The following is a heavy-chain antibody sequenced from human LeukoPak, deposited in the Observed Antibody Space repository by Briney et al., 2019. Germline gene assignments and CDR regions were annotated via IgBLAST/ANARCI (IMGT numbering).Heavy chain of an antibody. D-gene: IGHD1-20*01. CDR1: GFTFSSYS. J-gene: IGHJ4*02. CDR3: ARDGVTGTVFDY. CDR2: ISSSSSYI. Sequence: GSLRLSCAASGFTFSSYSMNWVRQAPGKGLEWVSSISSSSSYIYYADSVKGRFTISRDNAKNSLYLQMNSLRAEDTAVYYCARDGVTGTVFDYWGQGTLVTVSS. V-gene: IGHV3-21*01.